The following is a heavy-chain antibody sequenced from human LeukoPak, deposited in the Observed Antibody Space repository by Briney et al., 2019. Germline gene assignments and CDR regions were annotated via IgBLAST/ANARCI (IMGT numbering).Heavy chain of an antibody. CDR2: IYYSGST. CDR1: GGSISSYY. V-gene: IGHV4-59*01. CDR3: ARQGSGSYYDYYYGMDV. Sequence: SETLSLACTVSGGSISSYYWSWIRQPPGKGLEWIGYIYYSGSTNYNPSLKSRDTISVDTSKNQFSLKLSSVTAADTAVYYCARQGSGSYYDYYYGMDVWGQGTTVTVSS. J-gene: IGHJ6*02. D-gene: IGHD1-26*01.